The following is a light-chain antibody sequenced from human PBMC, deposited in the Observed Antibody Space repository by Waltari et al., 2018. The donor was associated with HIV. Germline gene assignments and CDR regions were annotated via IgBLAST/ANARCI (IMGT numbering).Light chain of an antibody. J-gene: IGKJ4*01. V-gene: IGKV1-16*01. Sequence: IQMAQSPASLSASLGDRVTIPCRSSRAIGRSLAWFQQKPGQSPMALIYATSILHTGVPARFNGSRSGTEFALTIANLEAADFGTYYCQQYDDLPRTFGGGT. CDR1: RAIGRS. CDR2: ATS. CDR3: QQYDDLPRT.